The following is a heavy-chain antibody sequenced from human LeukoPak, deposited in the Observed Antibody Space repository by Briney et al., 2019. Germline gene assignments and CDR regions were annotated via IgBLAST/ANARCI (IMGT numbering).Heavy chain of an antibody. CDR1: GYTFTGYY. D-gene: IGHD3-3*01. Sequence: ASVKVSCKASGYTFTGYYMHWVRQAPGQGLEWMGWISAYNGNTNYAQKLQGRVTMTTDTSTSTAYMELRRLRADDAAVYYCARDRRFRCEFRSRYYL. CDR2: ISAYNGNT. V-gene: IGHV1-18*04. J-gene: IGHJ2*01. CDR3: ARDRRFRCEFRSRYYL.